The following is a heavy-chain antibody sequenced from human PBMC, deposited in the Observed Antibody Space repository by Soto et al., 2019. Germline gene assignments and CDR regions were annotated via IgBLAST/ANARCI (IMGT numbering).Heavy chain of an antibody. J-gene: IGHJ4*02. D-gene: IGHD3-16*02. V-gene: IGHV3-53*01. CDR1: GFTVSSNY. CDR3: ARAASVWGSYRLH. CDR2: IYSGGST. Sequence: EVQLVESGGGLIQPGGSLRLSCAASGFTVSSNYMSWVRQAPGKGLEWVSVIYSGGSTYYADSVKGRFTISRDNSKNTLYLQMNSLSAEDTAVYYCARAASVWGSYRLHWGQGTLVTVSS.